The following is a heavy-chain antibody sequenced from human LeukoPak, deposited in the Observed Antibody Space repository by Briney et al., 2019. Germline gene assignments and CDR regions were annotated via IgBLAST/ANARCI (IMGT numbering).Heavy chain of an antibody. CDR1: GFSFSSYS. D-gene: IGHD2-2*01. CDR3: ARDYLYAFDY. Sequence: PGGSQRLSCAASGFSFSSYSMNWVRQAPGKGLEWVSYISGSGNAKHYTDSVKGRFTISRDNAKNALYLQMNSLRAEDTAVYFCARDYLYAFDYWGQGTLVPVSS. CDR2: ISGSGNAK. V-gene: IGHV3-48*01. J-gene: IGHJ4*02.